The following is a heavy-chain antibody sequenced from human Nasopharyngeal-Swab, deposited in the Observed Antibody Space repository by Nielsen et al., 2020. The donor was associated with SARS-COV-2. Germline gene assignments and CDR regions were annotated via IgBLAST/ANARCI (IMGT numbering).Heavy chain of an antibody. Sequence: GESLKISCAASGFTFSSYEMNWVRQAPGKGLEWVSYISSSGSTICYADSVKGRFTISRDNAKNSLYLQMNSLRAEDTAVYYCARALSDSSGYYSFLDYWGQGTLVTVSS. J-gene: IGHJ4*02. CDR3: ARALSDSSGYYSFLDY. V-gene: IGHV3-48*03. CDR1: GFTFSSYE. D-gene: IGHD3-22*01. CDR2: ISSSGSTI.